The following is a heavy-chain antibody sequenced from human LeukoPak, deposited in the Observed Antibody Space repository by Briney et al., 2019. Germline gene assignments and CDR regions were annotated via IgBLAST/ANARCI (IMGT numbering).Heavy chain of an antibody. CDR3: AKQYYDFWSGYSADAFDL. V-gene: IGHV3-30*02. Sequence: GGSLRLSCAASGFTFSSYGMHWVRQAPGKGLEWVAVIWYDGSNKYYADSVKGRFTISRDNSKNTLYLQMNSLRAEDTAVYYCAKQYYDFWSGYSADAFDLWGQGTMVSVSS. D-gene: IGHD3-3*01. CDR1: GFTFSSYG. CDR2: IWYDGSNK. J-gene: IGHJ3*01.